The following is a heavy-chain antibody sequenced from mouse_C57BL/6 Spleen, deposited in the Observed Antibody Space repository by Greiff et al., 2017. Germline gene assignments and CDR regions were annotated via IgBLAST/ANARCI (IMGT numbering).Heavy chain of an antibody. V-gene: IGHV1-61*01. CDR1: GYTFTSYW. CDR2: IYPSDSEN. J-gene: IGHJ1*03. CDR3: ARWDMGDGNTLNFDV. D-gene: IGHD2-1*01. Sequence: QVQLQQPGAELVRPGSSVKLSCKASGYTFTSYWMDWVKQRPGQGLEWIGNIYPSDSENHYNQKFKDKATLTVGKSSGTANMQLLSLTYEDSAVYDGARWDMGDGNTLNFDVWGKGTTVTVSS.